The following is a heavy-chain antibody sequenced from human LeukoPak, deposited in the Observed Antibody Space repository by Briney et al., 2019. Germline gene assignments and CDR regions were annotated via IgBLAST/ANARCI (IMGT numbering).Heavy chain of an antibody. J-gene: IGHJ4*02. CDR1: GFTFGDYA. CDR2: IRSKAYGGTT. D-gene: IGHD4-17*01. V-gene: IGHV3-49*04. CDR3: TRDYGDYKGDY. Sequence: GGSLRLSCTCSGFTFGDYAVIWVREAPGRGLEWVGFIRSKAYGGTTEYAASVKGRFTISRDDSKSIAYLQMDSLKTEDTAVYYCTRDYGDYKGDYWGQGTLVTVSS.